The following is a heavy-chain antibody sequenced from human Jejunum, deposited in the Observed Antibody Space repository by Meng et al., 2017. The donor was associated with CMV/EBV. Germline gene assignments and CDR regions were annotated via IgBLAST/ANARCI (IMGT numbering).Heavy chain of an antibody. Sequence: VSRGSISSERYYWSWIRQPAGEGLEWIGRIFTSGSTNYNPSLKGRVTISLDTSRDQFSLKLTSVAAADTAIYYCAGDADYGDSDFDHWGQGTLVTVSS. CDR2: IFTSGST. J-gene: IGHJ4*02. D-gene: IGHD4-17*01. CDR3: AGDADYGDSDFDH. CDR1: RGSISSERYY. V-gene: IGHV4-61*02.